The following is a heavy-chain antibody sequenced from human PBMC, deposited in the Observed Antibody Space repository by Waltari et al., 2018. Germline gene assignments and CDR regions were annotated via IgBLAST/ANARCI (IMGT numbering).Heavy chain of an antibody. CDR3: ARVRVGATNGAFDI. D-gene: IGHD1-26*01. J-gene: IGHJ3*02. CDR2: ISPSFGTA. Sequence: QVQLVQSGAEVKKPGSSVKVSCKASGGTFSSYAISWVRQAPGQGLEWMGGISPSFGTANYAQKFQGRVTITTDESTSTAYMELNSLRAEDTAVYYCARVRVGATNGAFDIWGQGTMVTVSS. V-gene: IGHV1-69*05. CDR1: GGTFSSYA.